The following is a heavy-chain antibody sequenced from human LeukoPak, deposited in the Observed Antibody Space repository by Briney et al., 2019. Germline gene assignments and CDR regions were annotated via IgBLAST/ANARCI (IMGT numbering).Heavy chain of an antibody. V-gene: IGHV3-21*01. CDR2: ISSSSGYI. Sequence: PGGSLRLSCAASGFTFSSYSMNWVRQAPGKGLEWVSSISSSSGYIYYADSVKGRFTISRDNAKNSLYLQMNSLRAEDMALYYCARGQKETSTIFGVVIMMPFDYWGQGTLVTVSS. CDR3: ARGQKETSTIFGVVIMMPFDY. D-gene: IGHD3-3*01. J-gene: IGHJ4*02. CDR1: GFTFSSYS.